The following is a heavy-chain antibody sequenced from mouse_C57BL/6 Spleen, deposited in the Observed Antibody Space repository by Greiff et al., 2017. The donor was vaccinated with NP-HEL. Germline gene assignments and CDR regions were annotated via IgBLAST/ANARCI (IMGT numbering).Heavy chain of an antibody. J-gene: IGHJ2*01. CDR2: ISVGGSYT. CDR3: AREAIDDGYYFDY. CDR1: GFTFSSYA. Sequence: EVQVVESGGGLVKPGGSLKLSCAASGFTFSSYAMSWVRQTPEKRLEWVATISVGGSYTYYPDNVKGRFTISRDNAKNNLYLQMSHLKSEDTAMYYCAREAIDDGYYFDYWGQGTTLTVSS. D-gene: IGHD2-3*01. V-gene: IGHV5-4*01.